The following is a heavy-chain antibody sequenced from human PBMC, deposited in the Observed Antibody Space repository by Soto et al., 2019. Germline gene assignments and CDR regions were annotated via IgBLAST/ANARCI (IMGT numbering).Heavy chain of an antibody. CDR1: GYTFTGYY. V-gene: IGHV1-2*02. Sequence: GVSVKVSCKASGYTFTGYYMHWVRQAPGQGLEWMGWINPNSGGTNYAQKFQGRVTMTRDTSISTAYMELSRLRSDDTAVYYCARGTFSSSSSYYYYYGMDVWGQGATVTVSS. CDR2: INPNSGGT. D-gene: IGHD6-6*01. CDR3: ARGTFSSSSSYYYYYGMDV. J-gene: IGHJ6*02.